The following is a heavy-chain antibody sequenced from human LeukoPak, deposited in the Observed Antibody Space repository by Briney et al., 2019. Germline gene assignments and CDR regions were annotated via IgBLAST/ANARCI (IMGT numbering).Heavy chain of an antibody. CDR3: AKALSGYYYGSDY. V-gene: IGHV5-51*01. Sequence: GESLKISCKGSGYSFTSYWIGWVRQMPGKGLEWMGIIYPGDSDTRYSPSFQGQVTISADKSISTAYLQWSSLKASDTAVYYCAKALSGYYYGSDYWGQGTLVTVSS. CDR1: GYSFTSYW. J-gene: IGHJ4*02. D-gene: IGHD3-22*01. CDR2: IYPGDSDT.